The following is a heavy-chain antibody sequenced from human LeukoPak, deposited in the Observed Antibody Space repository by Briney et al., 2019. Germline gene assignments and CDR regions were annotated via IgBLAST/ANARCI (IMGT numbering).Heavy chain of an antibody. V-gene: IGHV3-21*01. J-gene: IGHJ3*02. CDR3: ARDSDWDDAFDI. D-gene: IGHD3-9*01. CDR1: GLTFSSYS. CDR2: ISSSSSYI. Sequence: GGSLRLSCAASGLTFSSYSMNWVRRAPGKGLEWVSSISSSSSYIYYADSVKGRFTISRDNAKNSLYLQMNSLRAEDTAVYYCARDSDWDDAFDIWGQGTMVTVSS.